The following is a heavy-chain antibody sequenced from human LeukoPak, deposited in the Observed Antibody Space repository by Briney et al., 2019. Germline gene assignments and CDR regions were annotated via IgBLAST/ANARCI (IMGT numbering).Heavy chain of an antibody. CDR2: IYPGDSDT. Sequence: GESLKISCKGSGYSFTSYWIGWVRQMPGKGLEWMGIIYPGDSDTRYSPSFQGQVTISADKSISTAYLQWSSLKASDTAMYYCASLTPQVDTAMGNIDYWGQGTLVTVSS. CDR3: ASLTPQVDTAMGNIDY. V-gene: IGHV5-51*01. D-gene: IGHD5-18*01. J-gene: IGHJ4*02. CDR1: GYSFTSYW.